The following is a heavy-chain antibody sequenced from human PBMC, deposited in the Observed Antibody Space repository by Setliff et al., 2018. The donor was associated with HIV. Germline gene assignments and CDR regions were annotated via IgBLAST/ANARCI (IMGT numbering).Heavy chain of an antibody. V-gene: IGHV4-30-4*08. CDR2: IYYSGRTSHSGST. Sequence: SETLSLTCTVSGDSITSGGYSWTWIRQPPGKALEWVGYIYYSGRTSHSGSTYYNPSVASRITISGDTSKNQFSLKLTPVTAADTAIYYCARENGWLFGWFDPWGQGTPVTVSS. CDR1: GDSITSGGYS. D-gene: IGHD3-22*01. CDR3: ARENGWLFGWFDP. J-gene: IGHJ5*02.